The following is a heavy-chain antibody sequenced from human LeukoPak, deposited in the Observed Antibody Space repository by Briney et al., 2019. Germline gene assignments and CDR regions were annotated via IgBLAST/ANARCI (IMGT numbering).Heavy chain of an antibody. D-gene: IGHD3-10*01. CDR2: IIPIFGTA. Sequence: RASVKVSCKASGGTFSSYAISWVRQAPGQGLERMGGIIPIFGTANYAQKFQGRVTITADESTSTAYMELSSLRSEDTAVYYCARFGHGQYGSGSSLNWFGPWGQGTLVTVSS. J-gene: IGHJ5*02. CDR1: GGTFSSYA. V-gene: IGHV1-69*01. CDR3: ARFGHGQYGSGSSLNWFGP.